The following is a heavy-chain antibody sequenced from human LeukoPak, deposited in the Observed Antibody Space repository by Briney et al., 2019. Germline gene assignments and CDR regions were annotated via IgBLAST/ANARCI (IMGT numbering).Heavy chain of an antibody. V-gene: IGHV1-69*06. CDR3: ARGGKVMITMVRGALASRDAFDI. J-gene: IGHJ3*02. D-gene: IGHD3-10*01. CDR1: GGTFSSYA. CDR2: IIPIFGTA. Sequence: ASVKVSCKASGGTFSSYAISWVRQAPGQGLEWMGGIIPIFGTANYAQKFQGRVTITADKSTSTAYMERSSLRSEDTAVYYCARGGKVMITMVRGALASRDAFDIWGQGTMVTVSS.